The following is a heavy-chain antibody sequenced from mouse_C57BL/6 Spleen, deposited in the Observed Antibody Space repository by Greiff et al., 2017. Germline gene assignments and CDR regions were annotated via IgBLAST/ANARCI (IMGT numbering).Heavy chain of an antibody. CDR3: ATPPGYGSSYDYFDY. J-gene: IGHJ2*01. V-gene: IGHV1-82*01. CDR1: GYAFSSSW. CDR2: IYPGDGDT. Sequence: QVQLQQSGPELVKPGASVKISCKASGYAFSSSWLNWVKQRPGKGLEWIGRIYPGDGDTNYNGKFKGKATLTADNSSSTAYLHLSSLPSEDSAVYFCATPPGYGSSYDYFDYWGQGTTLTVSS. D-gene: IGHD1-1*01.